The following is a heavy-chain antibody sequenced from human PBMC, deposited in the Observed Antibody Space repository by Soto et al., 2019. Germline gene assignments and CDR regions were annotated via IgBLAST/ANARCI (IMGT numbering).Heavy chain of an antibody. CDR2: INPSGGST. V-gene: IGHV1-46*01. Sequence: ASVKVSCKASGYTFTSYYMHWVRQAPGQGLEWMGIINPSGGSTSYAQKFQGRVTMTRDTSTSTVYMELSSLRSEDTAVCYCARANYDSSGSGGAFDIWGQGTMVTVSS. CDR3: ARANYDSSGSGGAFDI. CDR1: GYTFTSYY. D-gene: IGHD3-22*01. J-gene: IGHJ3*02.